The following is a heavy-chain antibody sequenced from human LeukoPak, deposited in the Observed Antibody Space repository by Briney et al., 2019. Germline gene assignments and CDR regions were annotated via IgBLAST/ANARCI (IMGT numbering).Heavy chain of an antibody. CDR3: ARATYDSSGSHYGDY. Sequence: GRSLRLSCAASGFTFSSYGMHWVRQAPGKGLEWVAVIWYDGSNKYYADSVKGRFTISRDNSKNTLYLQMNSLRAEDTAVYYCARATYDSSGSHYGDYWGQGTLVTVSS. D-gene: IGHD3-22*01. V-gene: IGHV3-33*01. CDR1: GFTFSSYG. J-gene: IGHJ4*02. CDR2: IWYDGSNK.